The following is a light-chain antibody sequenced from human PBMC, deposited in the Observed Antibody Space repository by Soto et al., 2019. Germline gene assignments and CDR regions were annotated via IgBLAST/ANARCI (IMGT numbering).Light chain of an antibody. CDR3: QQYNNWPIT. Sequence: EIVMTQSPATLSVSPGERATLSCRASQSVSNNLAWYQQKPGQAPRLLIYGASTRATAIPARFSGSGSGTEFTLTISSLQSEDFAVYYCQQYNNWPITFGQGTRLEIK. J-gene: IGKJ5*01. CDR1: QSVSNN. CDR2: GAS. V-gene: IGKV3-15*01.